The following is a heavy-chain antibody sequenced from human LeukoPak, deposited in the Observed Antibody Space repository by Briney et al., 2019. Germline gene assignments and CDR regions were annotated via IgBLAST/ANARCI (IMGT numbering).Heavy chain of an antibody. V-gene: IGHV3-11*04. D-gene: IGHD6-19*01. CDR3: ARDGGSAWFLDY. J-gene: IGHJ4*02. CDR2: ISSSGNTT. CDR1: GFTFTTYW. Sequence: AGGSLRLSCVGSGFTFTTYWMSWIRQAPGKGLEWVSYISSSGNTTYNADSVKGRFSITRDNAKNSLYLQMSSLRAEDTAVYYCARDGGSAWFLDYWGQGTLVTVSS.